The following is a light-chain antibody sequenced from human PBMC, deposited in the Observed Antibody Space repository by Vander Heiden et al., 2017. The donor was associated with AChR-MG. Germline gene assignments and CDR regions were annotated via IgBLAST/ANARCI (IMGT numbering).Light chain of an antibody. V-gene: IGKV3-20*01. Sequence: EIVLTQSAGTLSLSPGERATPSCRASQSVDRNYLAWYQQKPGQAPRLLIYGASTRATGIPDRFSGSGSGTDFTLTITKVEPEDFAVYYCQQYGSSLFTFGPGTKVDFK. CDR3: QQYGSSLFT. CDR1: QSVDRNY. CDR2: GAS. J-gene: IGKJ3*01.